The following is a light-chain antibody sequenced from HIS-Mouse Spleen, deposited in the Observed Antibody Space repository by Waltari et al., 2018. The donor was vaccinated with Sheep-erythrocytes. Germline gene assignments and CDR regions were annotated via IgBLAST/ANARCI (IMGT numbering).Light chain of an antibody. CDR2: DDS. Sequence: SYVLTQPPSVSVAPGKTARITCGGNNIGSKSGHCYPQKPGQAPVLVVYDDSDRPSGIPERFSGSNSGNTATLTISRVEAGDEADYYCQVWDSSSDHYVFGTGTKVTVL. J-gene: IGLJ1*01. CDR1: NIGSKS. CDR3: QVWDSSSDHYV. V-gene: IGLV3-21*03.